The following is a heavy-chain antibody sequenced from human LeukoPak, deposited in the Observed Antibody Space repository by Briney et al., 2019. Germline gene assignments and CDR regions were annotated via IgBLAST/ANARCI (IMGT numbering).Heavy chain of an antibody. CDR1: GGTFSSYT. Sequence: ASVKVSCKASGGTFSSYTISWVRQAPGQGLEWTGRIIPILGIANYAQKFQGTVTITADKSTSTAYMELSSLRSEDTAVYYCARDVAAAASFDPWGQGTLVTVSS. D-gene: IGHD6-13*01. CDR2: IIPILGIA. J-gene: IGHJ5*02. CDR3: ARDVAAAASFDP. V-gene: IGHV1-69*04.